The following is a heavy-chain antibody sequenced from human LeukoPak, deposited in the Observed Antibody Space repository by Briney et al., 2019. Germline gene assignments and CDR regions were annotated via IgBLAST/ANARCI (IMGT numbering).Heavy chain of an antibody. D-gene: IGHD2-2*01. V-gene: IGHV3-11*01. CDR2: ISGSGNTI. J-gene: IGHJ4*02. CDR3: ARTRGYIDY. CDR1: GFTFSDYY. Sequence: PGGSLSLLCAVSGFTFSDYYIRWVRQAPGKGLEWVSYISGSGNTIYYADSVRGRFTIYRDNAKNSLYLQMNSLRAEDTGLYYCARTRGYIDYWGQGTLVTVSS.